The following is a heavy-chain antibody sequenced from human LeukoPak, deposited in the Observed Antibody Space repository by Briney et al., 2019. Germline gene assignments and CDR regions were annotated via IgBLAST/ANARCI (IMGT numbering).Heavy chain of an antibody. Sequence: SETLSLTCTVSGGSISSYYWSWIRQPPGKGLEWIGYIYYSGSTNYNPSLKSRVTISVDTSKNQFSLKLSSVTAADTAVYYCATHYGSGSYGYWGQGTLVTVSS. CDR2: IYYSGST. J-gene: IGHJ4*02. CDR3: ATHYGSGSYGY. V-gene: IGHV4-59*08. D-gene: IGHD3-10*01. CDR1: GGSISSYY.